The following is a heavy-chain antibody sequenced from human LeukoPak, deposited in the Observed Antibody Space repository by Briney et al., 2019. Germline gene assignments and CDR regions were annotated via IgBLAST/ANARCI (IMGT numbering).Heavy chain of an antibody. Sequence: SETLSLTCAVYGGSFSGYYWSWIRQPPGKGLEWIGEINHSGSTNYNPSLKSRVTISVDTSKNQFSLKLSSVTAEDTAVYYCAKGTTHYYDSSGPDAFDIWGQGTMVTVSS. CDR1: GGSFSGYY. CDR2: INHSGST. V-gene: IGHV4-34*01. D-gene: IGHD3-22*01. CDR3: AKGTTHYYDSSGPDAFDI. J-gene: IGHJ3*02.